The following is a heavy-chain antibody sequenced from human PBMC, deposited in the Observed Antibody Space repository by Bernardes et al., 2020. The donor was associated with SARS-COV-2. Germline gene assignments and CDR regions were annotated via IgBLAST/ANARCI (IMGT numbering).Heavy chain of an antibody. V-gene: IGHV1-69*13. Sequence: SMKVSCKTSGDTFSNYAITWVRQAPGQGLEWMGGIIPIFNSPNYAQKFLDRVSITADESSSTVYMELRSLSSEDTAMFYCARVRGTHRDGYNDEDDIWGQGTPVTVSS. D-gene: IGHD5-12*01. J-gene: IGHJ4*02. CDR1: GDTFSNYA. CDR2: IIPIFNSP. CDR3: ARVRGTHRDGYNDEDDI.